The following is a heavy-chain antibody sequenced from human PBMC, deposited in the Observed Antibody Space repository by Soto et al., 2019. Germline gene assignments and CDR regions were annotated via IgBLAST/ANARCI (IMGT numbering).Heavy chain of an antibody. CDR3: ARDRLDSTSPFDY. J-gene: IGHJ4*02. CDR1: GFTFSSYW. V-gene: IGHV3-7*01. D-gene: IGHD3-3*01. Sequence: GESLKISCAASGFTFSSYWMSWVRQAPGKGLEWVANIKQDGSEKYYVDSVKGRFTISRDNAKNSLYLQMNSLRAEDTAVYYCARDRLDSTSPFDYWGQGTLVTVSS. CDR2: IKQDGSEK.